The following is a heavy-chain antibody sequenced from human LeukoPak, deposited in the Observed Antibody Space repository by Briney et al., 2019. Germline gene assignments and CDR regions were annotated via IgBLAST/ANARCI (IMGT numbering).Heavy chain of an antibody. CDR1: GFTFSSYS. CDR3: AKQDSPRIVGAIPV. V-gene: IGHV3-21*04. D-gene: IGHD1-26*01. Sequence: NTGGSLRLSCAASGFTFSSYSMNWVRQAPGKGLEWVSSISGSSGYIYYADSVKGRFTISRDNSKNTLYLQMNSLRAEDTAVYYCAKQDSPRIVGAIPVWGQGTMVTVSS. J-gene: IGHJ3*01. CDR2: ISGSSGYI.